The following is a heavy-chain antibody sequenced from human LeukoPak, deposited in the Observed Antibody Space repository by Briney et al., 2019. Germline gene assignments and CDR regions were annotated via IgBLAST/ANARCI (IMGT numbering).Heavy chain of an antibody. CDR2: MNPNSGNT. Sequence: GASVKVSCKASGYTFTSYDINWVRQATGQGLEWMGWMNPNSGNTGYAQKFQGRVTITRNTSISTAYMELSSLRSEDTAVYYCAKGTIWFGELLSDYFDYWGQGTLVTVSS. J-gene: IGHJ4*02. D-gene: IGHD3-10*01. CDR1: GYTFTSYD. CDR3: AKGTIWFGELLSDYFDY. V-gene: IGHV1-8*01.